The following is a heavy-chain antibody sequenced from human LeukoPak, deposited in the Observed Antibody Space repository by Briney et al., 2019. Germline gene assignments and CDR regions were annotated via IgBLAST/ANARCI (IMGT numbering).Heavy chain of an antibody. CDR2: IDGHSGII. CDR3: ASHPTPVVVVAATDY. Sequence: GGSLRLSCAASGFTFTMFGMNWVRQAPGKGLEWVSYIDGHSGIIYYADSVQGRFTISRDNAKDSVFLQMNGLRVDDTAVYYCASHPTPVVVVAATDYWGQGTLVTVSS. CDR1: GFTFTMFG. J-gene: IGHJ4*02. D-gene: IGHD2-15*01. V-gene: IGHV3-48*01.